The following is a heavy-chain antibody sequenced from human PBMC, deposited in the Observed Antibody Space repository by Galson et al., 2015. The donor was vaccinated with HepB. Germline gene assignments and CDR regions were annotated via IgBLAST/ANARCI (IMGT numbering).Heavy chain of an antibody. CDR2: INAGNGNT. Sequence: QSGAEVKKPGASVKVSCKASGYTFTSYAMHWVRQAPGQRLEWMGWINAGNGNTKYSQKFQGRVTITRDTSASTAYMELSSLRSEDTAVYYCARDPAPTTVTTAGWFDPWGQGTLVTVSS. D-gene: IGHD4-17*01. CDR3: ARDPAPTTVTTAGWFDP. CDR1: GYTFTSYA. V-gene: IGHV1-3*01. J-gene: IGHJ5*02.